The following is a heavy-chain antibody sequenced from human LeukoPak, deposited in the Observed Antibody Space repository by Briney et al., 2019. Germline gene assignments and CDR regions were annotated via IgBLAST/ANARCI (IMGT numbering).Heavy chain of an antibody. V-gene: IGHV4-34*01. CDR1: GGSFSGYY. J-gene: IGHJ4*02. CDR3: ATTTIRLGF. D-gene: IGHD1-26*01. CDR2: INHSGST. Sequence: SETLSLTCAVYGGSFSGYYWSWIRQPPGKGLEWVGEINHSGSTNYNPSLKSRVTISVDTSNNQFSLRLSSVTAADTAVYYCATTTIRLGFWGQGTLVTVSS.